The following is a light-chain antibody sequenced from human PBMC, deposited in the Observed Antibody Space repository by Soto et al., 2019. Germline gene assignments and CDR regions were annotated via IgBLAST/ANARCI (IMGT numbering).Light chain of an antibody. CDR1: SSDVGGYNY. CDR2: DVS. J-gene: IGLJ1*01. V-gene: IGLV2-14*01. Sequence: QPASVSGSPGQSITISCTGTSSDVGGYNYVSWYQQHPGKAPKLMIYDVSNRPSGVSNRFSGSKSGNTASLTISGLQAEDEADYYCSSYTTSSTLYVFGTGTKLTVL. CDR3: SSYTTSSTLYV.